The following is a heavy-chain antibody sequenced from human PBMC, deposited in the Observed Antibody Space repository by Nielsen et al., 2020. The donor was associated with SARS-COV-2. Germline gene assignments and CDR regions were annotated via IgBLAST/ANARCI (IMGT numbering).Heavy chain of an antibody. CDR1: GFSLNTGGLT. V-gene: IGHV2-5*02. Sequence: SGPTLVKPTQTLTLTSNFSGFSLNTGGLTLGWTRQPPGKALEWLALIYWDDDKRYSPSLKSRLTITKDTSKNQVVLTMTNMDPVDTATYYCAHRRWNSGSLSFDYWGQGTLVTVSS. CDR2: IYWDDDK. D-gene: IGHD1-26*01. J-gene: IGHJ4*02. CDR3: AHRRWNSGSLSFDY.